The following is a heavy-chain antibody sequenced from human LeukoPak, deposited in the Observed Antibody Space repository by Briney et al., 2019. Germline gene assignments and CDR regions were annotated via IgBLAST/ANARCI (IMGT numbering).Heavy chain of an antibody. CDR2: ISSSSSSSI. J-gene: IGHJ6*03. D-gene: IGHD3-3*01. CDR3: AKSGANYDFWSGYYNYYYYYMDV. Sequence: GGSLRLSCAASGFTFSSYNMNWVRQAPGKGLEWVSYISSSSSSSIYYADSVKGRFTISRDNAKNSLYLQMNSLRAEDTAVYYCAKSGANYDFWSGYYNYYYYYMDVWGKGTTVTVSS. V-gene: IGHV3-48*01. CDR1: GFTFSSYN.